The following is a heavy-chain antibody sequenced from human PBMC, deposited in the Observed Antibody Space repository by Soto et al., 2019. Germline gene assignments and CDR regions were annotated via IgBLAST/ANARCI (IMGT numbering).Heavy chain of an antibody. CDR2: INHSGST. CDR1: GGSFSGYY. V-gene: IGHV4-34*01. CDR3: ARDKITGLFDY. Sequence: QVQLQQWGAGLLKPSETLSLTCAVYGGSFSGYYWTWIRQPPGTGLEWLGEINHSGSTNYNPSLKSRVTISVDESKNQFSLKRTSVTAADTAVYYCARDKITGLFDYWGQGPLVTVSS. D-gene: IGHD2-8*02. J-gene: IGHJ4*02.